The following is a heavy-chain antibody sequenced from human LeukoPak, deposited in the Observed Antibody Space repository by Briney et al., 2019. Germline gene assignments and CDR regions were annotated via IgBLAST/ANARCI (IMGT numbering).Heavy chain of an antibody. D-gene: IGHD2-21*01. J-gene: IGHJ4*02. Sequence: PGRSLRLSCAASGFTFNYYSMHWVRQAPGKGLEWVANIKQDGSEKYYVDSVKGRFTISRDSSKNTLFLQMNRLRPEDAAVYYCAKAPVTTCRGAYCYPFDYWGQGTLVTVSP. CDR3: AKAPVTTCRGAYCYPFDY. V-gene: IGHV3-7*03. CDR2: IKQDGSEK. CDR1: GFTFNYYS.